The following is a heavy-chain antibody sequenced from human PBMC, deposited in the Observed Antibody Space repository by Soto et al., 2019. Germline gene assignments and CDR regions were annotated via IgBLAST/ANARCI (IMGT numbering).Heavy chain of an antibody. J-gene: IGHJ2*01. V-gene: IGHV3-9*01. Sequence: GGSLRLSCAASGFTFDDYAMHWVRQAPGKGLEWVSGISWNSGSIGYADSVKGRFTISRDNAKNSLYLQMNSLRAEDTAVYYCAKTKQRVGRGEVYFDLWGRGTLVTVSS. CDR3: AKTKQRVGRGEVYFDL. CDR1: GFTFDDYA. CDR2: ISWNSGSI. D-gene: IGHD3-10*01.